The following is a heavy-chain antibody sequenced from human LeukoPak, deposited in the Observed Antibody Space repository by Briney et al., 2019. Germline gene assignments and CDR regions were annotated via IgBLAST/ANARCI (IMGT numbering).Heavy chain of an antibody. CDR3: ARDLAVAGTYYFDF. D-gene: IGHD6-19*01. CDR2: VFHSGST. J-gene: IGHJ4*02. Sequence: SETLSLTCSVSGDSISTNEWRSWVRQPPGKGLEWIGEVFHSGSTNYNPSLKSRVTISIDKSKNQFSLEVTSVTAADTAIYYCARDLAVAGTYYFDFWGQGVLVTVSS. V-gene: IGHV4-4*02. CDR1: GDSISTNEW.